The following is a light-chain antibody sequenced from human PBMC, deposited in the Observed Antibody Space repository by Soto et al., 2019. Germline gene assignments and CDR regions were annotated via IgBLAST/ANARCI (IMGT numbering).Light chain of an antibody. V-gene: IGLV2-14*01. CDR3: NSYEGGGKYV. J-gene: IGLJ1*01. Sequence: QSVLTQPASVSGSPGQSVTISCTGTSSDVGAYNLVSWYQQYPGKAPKLMIYEVSNRPSGVSNRFSGSKSGNTASLTISGLQAEDEADHYCCNSYEGGGKYVFGTGTKDTVL. CDR2: EVS. CDR1: SSDVGAYNL.